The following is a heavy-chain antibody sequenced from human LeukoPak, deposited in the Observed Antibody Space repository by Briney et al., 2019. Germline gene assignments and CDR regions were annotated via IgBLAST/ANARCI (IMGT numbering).Heavy chain of an antibody. V-gene: IGHV3-74*01. D-gene: IGHD6-6*01. J-gene: IGHJ6*03. CDR2: INSDGSST. Sequence: GGALRLSCAASGFTFSSYWMHWVRQAPGKGLVWVSRINSDGSSTSYADSVKGRFTISRDNAKNTLYLQMNSLRAEDTAMYYCAKDGAGSSLYMDVWGKGTTVTVSS. CDR1: GFTFSSYW. CDR3: AKDGAGSSLYMDV.